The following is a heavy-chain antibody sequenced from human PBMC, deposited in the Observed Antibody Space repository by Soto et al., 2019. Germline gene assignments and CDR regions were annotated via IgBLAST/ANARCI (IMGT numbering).Heavy chain of an antibody. CDR1: GYTFTTYG. V-gene: IGHV1-18*04. D-gene: IGHD1-1*01. CDR2: ISPYNGTT. Sequence: GASGKVSCKASGYTFTTYGISWVRQAPGQGLEWMGWISPYNGTTKYAEKFQGEMTMTTDTATSTAYMDLRSLRSDDTAVYYCARDGERDTGLNFYYYLHGMDAWGQGTRVTVSS. CDR3: ARDGERDTGLNFYYYLHGMDA. J-gene: IGHJ6*02.